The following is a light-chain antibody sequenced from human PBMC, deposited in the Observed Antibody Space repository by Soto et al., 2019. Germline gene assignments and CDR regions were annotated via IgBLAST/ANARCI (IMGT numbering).Light chain of an antibody. CDR2: KAS. Sequence: DIPMTQSPSTLSASVGDRVTITCRASQTVDNWLAWYQQKPGKAPKLLIYKASNLESRVPSRFSGSGSGTEFTLTISSLQPDDFGTYYCQQYNSYRTFGQGTKVEIK. CDR3: QQYNSYRT. CDR1: QTVDNW. V-gene: IGKV1-5*03. J-gene: IGKJ1*01.